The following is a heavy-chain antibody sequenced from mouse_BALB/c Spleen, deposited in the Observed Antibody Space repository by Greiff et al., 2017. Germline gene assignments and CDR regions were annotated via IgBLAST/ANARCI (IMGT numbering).Heavy chain of an antibody. Sequence: EVMLVESGGGLVKPGGSLKLSCAASGFTFSDYYMYWVRQTPEKRLEWVATISDGGSYTYYPDSVKGRFTISRDNAKNNLYRQMSSLKSEDTAMYYCARGATVVEGYAMDYWGQGTSVTVSS. D-gene: IGHD1-1*01. CDR3: ARGATVVEGYAMDY. J-gene: IGHJ4*01. CDR1: GFTFSDYY. CDR2: ISDGGSYT. V-gene: IGHV5-4*02.